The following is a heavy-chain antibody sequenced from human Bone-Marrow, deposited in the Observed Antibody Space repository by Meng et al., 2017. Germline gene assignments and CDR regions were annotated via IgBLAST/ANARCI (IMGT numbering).Heavy chain of an antibody. V-gene: IGHV4-4*02. CDR3: ARVRVEYWYFDL. CDR1: GGSISSSNW. CDR2: IYHSGST. Sequence: GSGPGLGEPSGTRPLTGAVSGGSISSSNWWSWVRQPPGKGLEWIGEIYHSGSTNYNPSLKSRVTISVDKSKNQFSLKLSSVTAADTAVYYCARVRVEYWYFDLWGRGTLVTVSS. J-gene: IGHJ2*01.